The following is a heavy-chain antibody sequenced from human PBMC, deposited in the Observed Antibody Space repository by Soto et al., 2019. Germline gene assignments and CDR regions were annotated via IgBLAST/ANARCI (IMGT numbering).Heavy chain of an antibody. CDR3: ARDTGYCSSTSCPTPYYYGMDV. CDR2: ISYDGSNK. Sequence: PGGSLRLSCAASGFTFSSYAMHWVRQAPGKGLEWVAVISYDGSNKYYADSVKGRFTISRDNSKNTLYLQMNSLRAEDTAVYYCARDTGYCSSTSCPTPYYYGMDVWGQGTTVTVSS. J-gene: IGHJ6*02. D-gene: IGHD2-2*01. CDR1: GFTFSSYA. V-gene: IGHV3-30-3*01.